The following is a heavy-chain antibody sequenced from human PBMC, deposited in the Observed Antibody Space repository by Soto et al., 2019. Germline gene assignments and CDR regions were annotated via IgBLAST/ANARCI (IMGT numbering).Heavy chain of an antibody. Sequence: SETLSLTCAVYGGSFSGYYWSWIRQPPGKGLEWIGEINHSGSTNYNPSLKSRVTISVDTSKNQFSLKLRSVTAADTAVYYCARCAFTTQYNWNYRGRGRAYGMDVWGQGTTVTVSS. J-gene: IGHJ6*02. CDR2: INHSGST. CDR3: ARCAFTTQYNWNYRGRGRAYGMDV. D-gene: IGHD1-7*01. CDR1: GGSFSGYY. V-gene: IGHV4-34*01.